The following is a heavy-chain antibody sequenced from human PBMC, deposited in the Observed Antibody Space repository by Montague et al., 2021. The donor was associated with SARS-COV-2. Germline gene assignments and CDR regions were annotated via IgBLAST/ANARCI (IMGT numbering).Heavy chain of an antibody. CDR3: ARSRGNLQWPFYYYYGMDV. V-gene: IGHV4-4*02. Sequence: SETLSLTCAVSGDSISSSNWWSWVRWPPGKGLEWIGEIYHSGSTNYNPSLKSRVTISVDKSKTQFSLKLSSVTAADTAVSYCARSRGNLQWPFYYYYGMDVWGQGTTVTVSS. D-gene: IGHD6-19*01. CDR2: IYHSGST. CDR1: GDSISSSNW. J-gene: IGHJ6*02.